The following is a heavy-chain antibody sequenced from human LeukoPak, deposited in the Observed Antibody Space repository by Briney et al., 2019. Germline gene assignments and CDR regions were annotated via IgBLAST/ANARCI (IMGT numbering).Heavy chain of an antibody. CDR2: INSDGSST. CDR3: TRDPLWGFGVDY. V-gene: IGHV3-74*01. CDR1: GFTFSAYW. J-gene: IGHJ4*02. D-gene: IGHD3-10*01. Sequence: GGSLRLSCAASGFTFSAYWVHWVRQAPGKGLVWVSRINSDGSSTSYADSVKGRFTISRDNAKNTLYLQMNSLRAEDTAVYYCTRDPLWGFGVDYWGQGALVIVSS.